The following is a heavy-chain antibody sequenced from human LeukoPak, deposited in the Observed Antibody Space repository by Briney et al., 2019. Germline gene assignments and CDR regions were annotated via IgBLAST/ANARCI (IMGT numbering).Heavy chain of an antibody. V-gene: IGHV4-61*02. D-gene: IGHD2-2*01. CDR2: IYTSGST. CDR3: ARGLAYCSSTSCVNFFDP. J-gene: IGHJ5*02. Sequence: SETLSLTCTVSGGSFSSGNYYWSWIRQPAGKGLEWIGRIYTSGSTNYNPSLKSRVIISIDTSKNQFSLKLSSVIATDTAVYYCARGLAYCSSTSCVNFFDPWDQGALVTVSS. CDR1: GGSFSSGNYY.